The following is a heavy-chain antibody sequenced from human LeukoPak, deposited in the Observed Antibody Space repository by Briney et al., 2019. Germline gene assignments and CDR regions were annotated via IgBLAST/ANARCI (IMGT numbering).Heavy chain of an antibody. J-gene: IGHJ4*02. CDR2: TYYRSKWYN. V-gene: IGHV6-1*01. CDR1: GDSVSSNSAA. Sequence: SQTLSLTCAISGDSVSSNSAAWHWFRQSPSRGLEWLGRTYYRSKWYNDYAVSVESRITISPDTSKNQFSLQLNSVTPEDTAVYYCAREGGYGILGYWAQGTLVTVSS. D-gene: IGHD5-18*01. CDR3: AREGGYGILGY.